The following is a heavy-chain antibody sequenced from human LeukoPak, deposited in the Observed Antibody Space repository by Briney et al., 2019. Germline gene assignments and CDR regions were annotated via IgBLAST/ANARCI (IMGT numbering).Heavy chain of an antibody. J-gene: IGHJ4*02. Sequence: GGSLRLSCAASGFSVSTHYMIWVRQAPGKGLDCVSATDTGGDTYYAESLQTRFTISTDYSKNTLYLQMNSLTVDDTAVYYCAAYIFGVPHWGQGALVTVSS. CDR1: GFSVSTHY. CDR2: TDTGGDT. V-gene: IGHV3-53*01. CDR3: AAYIFGVPH. D-gene: IGHD3-9*01.